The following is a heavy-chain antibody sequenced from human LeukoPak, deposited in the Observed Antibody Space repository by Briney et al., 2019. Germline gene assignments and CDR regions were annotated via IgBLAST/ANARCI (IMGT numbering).Heavy chain of an antibody. V-gene: IGHV4-59*01. CDR3: ARDPSAAAGFFDF. Sequence: SETLSLTCTVSGGSISSYYWSRIRQSPGKGLEWLGCVYSSGSTKYNPSLKSRVTISVDTSKNQFALKLSSVTAADTAVYYCARDPSAAAGFFDFWGQGTLVTVSS. CDR2: VYSSGST. J-gene: IGHJ4*02. CDR1: GGSISSYY. D-gene: IGHD6-13*01.